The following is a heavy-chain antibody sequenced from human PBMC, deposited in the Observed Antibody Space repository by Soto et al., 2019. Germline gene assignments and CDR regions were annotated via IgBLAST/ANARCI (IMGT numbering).Heavy chain of an antibody. J-gene: IGHJ6*02. CDR3: ASMDYYDSTDPMDV. V-gene: IGHV1-18*01. CDR1: GYTFTSYG. CDR2: ISAYNGNT. Sequence: QVQLVRSGAEVKKPGASVKVSCKASGYTFTSYGISWVRQAPGQGLEWMGWISAYNGNTNYAQKLQGRVTMTTDTSTSTAYMEMRSLRSDDTAVYYCASMDYYDSTDPMDVWGQGTTVTVSS. D-gene: IGHD3-22*01.